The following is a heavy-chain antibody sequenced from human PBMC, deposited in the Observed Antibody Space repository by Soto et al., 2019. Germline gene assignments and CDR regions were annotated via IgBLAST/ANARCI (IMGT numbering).Heavy chain of an antibody. V-gene: IGHV3-74*01. CDR2: INSDGSST. CDR1: GFTFSSYG. D-gene: IGHD6-19*01. J-gene: IGHJ4*02. Sequence: GGSLRLSCAASGFTFSSYGMHWVRQAPGKGLVWVSCINSDGSSTSYADSVKGRFTISRDNAKNTLYLQMNSLRAEDTAVYYCERDWTSSVAGQGLQNYWGQGTLVTVSS. CDR3: ERDWTSSVAGQGLQNY.